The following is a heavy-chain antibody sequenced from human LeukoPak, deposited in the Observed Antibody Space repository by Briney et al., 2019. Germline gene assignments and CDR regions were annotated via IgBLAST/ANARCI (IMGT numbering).Heavy chain of an antibody. D-gene: IGHD2-8*01. Sequence: PSETLSLTSPVSGGSISSYYWSWIRQPPGKGLEWIGYIYYSGSTNYNPSLKSRVTISVDTSKNQFSLKLSSVTAADTAVYYCARVMGPGGAFDIWGQGTMVTVSS. CDR3: ARVMGPGGAFDI. J-gene: IGHJ3*02. V-gene: IGHV4-59*01. CDR1: GGSISSYY. CDR2: IYYSGST.